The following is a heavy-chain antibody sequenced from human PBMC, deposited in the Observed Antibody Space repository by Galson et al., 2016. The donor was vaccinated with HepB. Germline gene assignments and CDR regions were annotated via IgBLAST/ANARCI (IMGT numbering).Heavy chain of an antibody. Sequence: SLRLSCATSGLTFGDYAISWFRQAPGKGLEWLGFIRMKVYGVTTEYAASVKGRFIISRDESKNIVYLQMNSLKTEDSGVYYCSRESSGFVKWFDPWGQGTLVTVSS. CDR2: IRMKVYGVTT. V-gene: IGHV3-49*03. D-gene: IGHD6-19*01. J-gene: IGHJ5*02. CDR1: GLTFGDYA. CDR3: SRESSGFVKWFDP.